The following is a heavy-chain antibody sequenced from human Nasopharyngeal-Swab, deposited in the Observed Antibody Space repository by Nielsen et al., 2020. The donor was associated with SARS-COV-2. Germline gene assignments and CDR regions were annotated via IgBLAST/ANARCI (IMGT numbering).Heavy chain of an antibody. CDR1: GFTFSSYA. CDR3: ARAEVAGTWTALGAYYYYGMDV. D-gene: IGHD6-19*01. CDR2: ISYDGSNK. Sequence: GGSLRLSCAASGFTFSSYAMHWVRQALGKGLEWVAVISYDGSNKYYADSVKGRFTISRDNSKNTLYLQMNSLRAEDTAVYYCARAEVAGTWTALGAYYYYGMDVWGQGTTVTVSS. V-gene: IGHV3-30-3*01. J-gene: IGHJ6*02.